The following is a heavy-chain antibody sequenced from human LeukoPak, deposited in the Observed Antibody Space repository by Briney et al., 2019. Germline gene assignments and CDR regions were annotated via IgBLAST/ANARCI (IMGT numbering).Heavy chain of an antibody. V-gene: IGHV5-51*01. CDR1: GYSFTNYW. Sequence: GGSLKISCKGSGYSFTNYWIAWVRQMPGKGLEWMGIIHPGDSDTRYSPSSQGQVTISADKSISTAYLQVSSLKASDTATYYCARRNGDGPFLYYGMDVWGQGTTVTVSS. D-gene: IGHD2-8*01. CDR2: IHPGDSDT. J-gene: IGHJ6*02. CDR3: ARRNGDGPFLYYGMDV.